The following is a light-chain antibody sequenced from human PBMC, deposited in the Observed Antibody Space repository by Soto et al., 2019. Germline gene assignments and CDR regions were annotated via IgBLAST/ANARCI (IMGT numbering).Light chain of an antibody. J-gene: IGLJ1*01. CDR2: EVS. CDR1: SSDIGDYNF. V-gene: IGLV2-14*01. Sequence: QSALTQPASVSGSPGQSISISCTGTSSDIGDYNFVSWYQHHPGKAPKVIIYEVSNRPSGVSHRFAGSKSGNTASLTISGLQTEDEADYYCSSYQYDPVIPFVFGSGTKVTVL. CDR3: SSYQYDPVIPFV.